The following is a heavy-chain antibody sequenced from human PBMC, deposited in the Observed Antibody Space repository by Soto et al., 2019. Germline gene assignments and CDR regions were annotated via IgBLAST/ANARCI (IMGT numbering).Heavy chain of an antibody. V-gene: IGHV4-34*09. CDR3: ASSPVTGIYYAMDV. CDR2: INHSGST. J-gene: IGHJ6*02. D-gene: IGHD6-19*01. CDR1: GGSFSGYY. Sequence: PSETLSLTCAVYGGSFSGYYWSWIRQPPGKGLEWIGEINHSGSTNYNPSLKSRITISLDTSKNQISLKLSSVTAADTAVYYCASSPVTGIYYAMDVWGQGTTVTVSS.